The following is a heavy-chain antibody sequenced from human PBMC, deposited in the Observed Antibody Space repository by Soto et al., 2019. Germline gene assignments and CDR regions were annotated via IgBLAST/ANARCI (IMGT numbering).Heavy chain of an antibody. CDR1: GYTYTGYY. Sequence: SVKPSCKASGYTYTGYYMHWVRQAPRQGLEWMGGINPNCGTANYAQKFQGRVTITADASTSTAYMELSSLRSEDTAVYYCAGRIAAAGTDYYYYYMDVWGKGTTVTVSS. CDR2: INPNCGTA. J-gene: IGHJ6*03. V-gene: IGHV1-69*13. CDR3: AGRIAAAGTDYYYYYMDV. D-gene: IGHD6-13*01.